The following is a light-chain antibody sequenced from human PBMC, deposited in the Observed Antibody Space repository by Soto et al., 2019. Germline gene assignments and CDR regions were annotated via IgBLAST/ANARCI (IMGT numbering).Light chain of an antibody. V-gene: IGLV1-44*01. CDR2: GND. CDR1: SSNIGGNI. J-gene: IGLJ3*02. Sequence: QSVLTQPPSASGTPGQRVTISCSGSSSNIGGNIVNWYQQLPGTAPKLLIFGNDQRPSWVPDRFSGSKSGTSASLAISGLHGEDGANYYCAAWEDSLNGGVFGGGTNLTVL. CDR3: AAWEDSLNGGV.